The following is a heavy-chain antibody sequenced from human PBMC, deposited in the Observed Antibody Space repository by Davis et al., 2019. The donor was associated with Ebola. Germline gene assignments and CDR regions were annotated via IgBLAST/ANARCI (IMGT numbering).Heavy chain of an antibody. D-gene: IGHD6-19*01. CDR1: GFTFSSYA. CDR2: ISSNGGST. V-gene: IGHV3-64D*08. Sequence: GESLKISCSASGFTFSSYAMHWVRQAPGKGLEYVSAISSNGGSTYYADSVKGRFTISRDNSKNTLYLQMSSLRAEDTAVYYCVKSNSLWLVDYWGQGTLVTVSS. CDR3: VKSNSLWLVDY. J-gene: IGHJ4*02.